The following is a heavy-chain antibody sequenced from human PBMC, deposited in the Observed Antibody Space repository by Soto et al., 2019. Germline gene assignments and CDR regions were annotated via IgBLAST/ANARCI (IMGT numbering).Heavy chain of an antibody. V-gene: IGHV4-59*01. Sequence: TLSLTCTVSGGSISSYYWSWIRQPPGKGLEWIGYIYYSGSTNYNPSLKSRVTISVDTSKNQFSLKLSSVTAADTAVYYCARTRLIVVVPAARYYYYGMDVWGQGTTVTVSS. J-gene: IGHJ6*02. CDR3: ARTRLIVVVPAARYYYYGMDV. D-gene: IGHD2-2*01. CDR2: IYYSGST. CDR1: GGSISSYY.